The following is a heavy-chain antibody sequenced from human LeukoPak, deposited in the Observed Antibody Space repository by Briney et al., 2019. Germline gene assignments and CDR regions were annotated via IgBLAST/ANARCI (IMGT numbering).Heavy chain of an antibody. CDR2: ISYDGSNK. J-gene: IGHJ6*04. CDR3: VKVITMVRGVIKNYYGMDV. CDR1: GFTFSSYG. Sequence: GRSLRLSCAASGFTFSSYGMHWARQAPGKGLEWVAVISYDGSNKYYADSVKGRFTISRDNSKNTLYLQMNSLRAEDTAVYYCVKVITMVRGVIKNYYGMDVWGKGTTVTVSS. D-gene: IGHD3-10*01. V-gene: IGHV3-30*18.